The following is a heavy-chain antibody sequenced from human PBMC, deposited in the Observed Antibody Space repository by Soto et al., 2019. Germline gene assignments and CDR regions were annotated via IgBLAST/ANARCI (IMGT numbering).Heavy chain of an antibody. CDR2: IKADGSET. D-gene: IGHD3-16*01. V-gene: IGHV3-7*03. CDR1: GFSFSTYW. Sequence: GGSLRLSCAASGFSFSTYWMSWVRQAPGKGLEWVANIKADGSETYYVDSVRGRFTISRDNAKTSLFLQLNSLRAEDTAVYYCAKGGHIDFCGQGTLVTVSS. CDR3: AKGGHIDF. J-gene: IGHJ4*02.